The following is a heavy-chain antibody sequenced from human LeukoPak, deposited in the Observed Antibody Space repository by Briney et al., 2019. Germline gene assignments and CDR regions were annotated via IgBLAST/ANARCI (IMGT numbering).Heavy chain of an antibody. D-gene: IGHD6-6*01. CDR2: IKQDGSEK. Sequence: GGSLRLSCAASGFTFSSYWMSWVRQAPGKGLEWVANIKQDGSEKYYVDSVKGRFTISRDNAKNSLYLQMNSLRAEDTAVYYCARMAFVAARPSNYYYYYYMDVWGKGTTVTVSS. V-gene: IGHV3-7*01. CDR3: ARMAFVAARPSNYYYYYYMDV. CDR1: GFTFSSYW. J-gene: IGHJ6*03.